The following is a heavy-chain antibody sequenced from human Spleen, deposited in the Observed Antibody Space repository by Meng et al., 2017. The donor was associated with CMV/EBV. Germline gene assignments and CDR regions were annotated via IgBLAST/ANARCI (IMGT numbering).Heavy chain of an antibody. CDR1: DYTFTSYG. CDR2: ISAYNGNT. Sequence: SDYTFTSYGNSWVRQAPGQGLEWMGWISAYNGNTNYAQKLQGRVTMTTDTSTSTAYMELRSLRSDDTAVYYCARDYYYDSSGYYWFDYWGQGTLVTVSS. D-gene: IGHD3-22*01. CDR3: ARDYYYDSSGYYWFDY. V-gene: IGHV1-18*01. J-gene: IGHJ4*02.